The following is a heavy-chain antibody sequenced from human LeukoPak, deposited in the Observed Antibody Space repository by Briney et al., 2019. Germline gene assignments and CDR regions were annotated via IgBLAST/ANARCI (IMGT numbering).Heavy chain of an antibody. CDR2: IYYSGST. CDR3: ASTRGATNFDY. J-gene: IGHJ4*02. Sequence: PSETLSLTCTVSGGSISSYYWSWIRQPPGKGLEWIGYIYYSGSTNYNPSLKSRVTISVDTSKNQFSLKLSSVTAADTAVYYCASTRGATNFDYWGQRTLVTVSS. CDR1: GGSISSYY. D-gene: IGHD1-26*01. V-gene: IGHV4-59*08.